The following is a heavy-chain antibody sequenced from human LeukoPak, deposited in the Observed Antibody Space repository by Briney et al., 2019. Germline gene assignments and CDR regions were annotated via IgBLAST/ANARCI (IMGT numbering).Heavy chain of an antibody. CDR1: GFTFSTYW. Sequence: PGGSLRLSCAASGFTFSTYWMHWVRQTPGKGLVWVSRINNDESGTSYADSVKGRFTISRDNAKNTLYLQMNSLRAEDTAVYYCTRSTGNYYDSSAYYDYWGQGTLVTVSS. J-gene: IGHJ4*02. CDR2: INNDESGT. D-gene: IGHD3-22*01. V-gene: IGHV3-74*01. CDR3: TRSTGNYYDSSAYYDY.